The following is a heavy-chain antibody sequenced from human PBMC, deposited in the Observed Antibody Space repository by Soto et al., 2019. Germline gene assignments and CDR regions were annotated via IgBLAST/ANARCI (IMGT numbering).Heavy chain of an antibody. CDR3: XXSEFH. V-gene: IGHV4-39*01. D-gene: IGHD2-21*01. CDR1: GGSISSSSYY. Sequence: QLQLQESGPGLVKPSETLSLTCTVSGGSISSSSYYWGWIRQPPGKGLEWIGRIYYSGSTYYNPXXXXXXXXXXXXXXXXXXXXXXXXXXXXXXXXXXXXSEFHWGQGTLVTVSS. J-gene: IGHJ4*02. CDR2: IYYSGST.